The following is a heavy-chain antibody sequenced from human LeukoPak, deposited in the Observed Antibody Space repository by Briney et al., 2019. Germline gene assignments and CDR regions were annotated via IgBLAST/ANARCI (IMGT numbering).Heavy chain of an antibody. J-gene: IGHJ5*02. V-gene: IGHV4-31*03. Sequence: PSETLSLTCTVSGGSISSGGYYWSWIRQHPGKGLEWIGYIYYSGSTYYNPSLKSRVIISVDTSKNQFSLKLSSVTAADTAVYYCARYTVVAHSFDPWGQGTLVTVSS. CDR2: IYYSGST. CDR1: GGSISSGGYY. D-gene: IGHD2-2*01. CDR3: ARYTVVAHSFDP.